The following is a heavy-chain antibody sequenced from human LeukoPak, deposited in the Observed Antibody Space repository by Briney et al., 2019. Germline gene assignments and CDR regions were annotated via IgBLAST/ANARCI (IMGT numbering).Heavy chain of an antibody. V-gene: IGHV3-53*01. Sequence: GGSLRLSCAASGFTVSSNYMSWVRQAPGKGLEWVSVIYSGGSAYYADSVKGRFTISRDNSKNKVYLQMNSLRAEDTAVYYCARTILTTGGDYFDYWGQGTLVTVSS. J-gene: IGHJ4*02. CDR3: ARTILTTGGDYFDY. D-gene: IGHD4-17*01. CDR1: GFTVSSNY. CDR2: IYSGGSA.